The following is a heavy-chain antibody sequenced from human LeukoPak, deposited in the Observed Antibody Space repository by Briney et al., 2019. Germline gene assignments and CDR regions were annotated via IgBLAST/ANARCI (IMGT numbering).Heavy chain of an antibody. D-gene: IGHD2-21*02. Sequence: GRSLRLSCAASGFTFSSYGMHWVRQAPGRGLEWVAVIWYDGSNKYYADSVKGRFTISRDNSKNTLYLQMNSLRAEDTAVYYCARDPSFLGDLYWYFDLWGRGTLVTVSS. CDR2: IWYDGSNK. CDR1: GFTFSSYG. V-gene: IGHV3-33*01. J-gene: IGHJ2*01. CDR3: ARDPSFLGDLYWYFDL.